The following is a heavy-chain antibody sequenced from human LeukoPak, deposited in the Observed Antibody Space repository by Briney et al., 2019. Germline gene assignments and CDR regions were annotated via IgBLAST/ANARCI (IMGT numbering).Heavy chain of an antibody. V-gene: IGHV3-7*01. CDR2: IKQDGSEK. Sequence: QAGGSLRLSCAASGFTFSSYWMSWVRQAPGKGLEWVANIKQDGSEKYYVDSVKGRFTISRDNAKNSLYLQMNSLRAEDTAVYYCAREIVGAGDHDAFDIWGQGTMVTVSS. CDR1: GFTFSSYW. J-gene: IGHJ3*02. D-gene: IGHD1-26*01. CDR3: AREIVGAGDHDAFDI.